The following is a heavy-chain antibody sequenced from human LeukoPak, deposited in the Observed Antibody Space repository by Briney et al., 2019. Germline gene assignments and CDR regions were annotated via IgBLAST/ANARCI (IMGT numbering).Heavy chain of an antibody. CDR2: IRYDGSKS. V-gene: IGHV3-30*02. D-gene: IGHD1-26*01. CDR1: EFTFNSYG. J-gene: IGHJ3*02. CDR3: VKDGGSGSYFAFDI. Sequence: PGGSLRLSXAASEFTFNSYGMHWVRQAPGKGLEWVAFIRYDGSKSYFADSVKGRFALSRDNSKNTLYLQMSSLRPEDTAVYFCVKDGGSGSYFAFDIWGQGTMVTVSS.